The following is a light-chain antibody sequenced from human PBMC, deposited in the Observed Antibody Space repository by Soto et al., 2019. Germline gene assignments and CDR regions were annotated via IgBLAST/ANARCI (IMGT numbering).Light chain of an antibody. CDR1: SSDVGSYNV. V-gene: IGLV2-23*02. CDR3: CSYASNSLDV. CDR2: EVT. Sequence: QSALTQPASVSGSPGQSITISCTGTSSDVGSYNVVSWYQQHPGKAPKLMIYEVTKRPSGVSNRFSASKSGNTASLTISGLQAEDEADYYCCSYASNSLDVFGTGTKLTVL. J-gene: IGLJ1*01.